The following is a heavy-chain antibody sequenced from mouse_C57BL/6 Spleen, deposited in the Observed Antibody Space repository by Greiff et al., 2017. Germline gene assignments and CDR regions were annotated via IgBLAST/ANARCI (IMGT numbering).Heavy chain of an antibody. Sequence: VQLQQSGPVLVKPGASVKMSCKASGYTFTDYYMNWVKQSHGKSLEWIGVINPYNGGTSYNQKFKGKATLTVDKSSSTAYMELNSLTSEDSAVYYCAREAYEDYAMDYWGQGTSVTVSS. CDR3: AREAYEDYAMDY. D-gene: IGHD2-12*01. CDR1: GYTFTDYY. V-gene: IGHV1-19*01. J-gene: IGHJ4*01. CDR2: INPYNGGT.